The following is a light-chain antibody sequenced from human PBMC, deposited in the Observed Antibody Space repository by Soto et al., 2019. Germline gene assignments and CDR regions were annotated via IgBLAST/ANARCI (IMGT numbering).Light chain of an antibody. V-gene: IGLV1-51*01. CDR3: GSWDSSLSAYV. Sequence: QGLPTLPPSVSAAPGQKLPIPCSGSTSNIGGNSVSWYQQLPGTAPKLLIYDDNKRPSGIPDRFSGSKSGTSATLGITRFQTGDEADYYCGSWDSSLSAYVFGTGTKVTVL. CDR1: TSNIGGNS. CDR2: DDN. J-gene: IGLJ1*01.